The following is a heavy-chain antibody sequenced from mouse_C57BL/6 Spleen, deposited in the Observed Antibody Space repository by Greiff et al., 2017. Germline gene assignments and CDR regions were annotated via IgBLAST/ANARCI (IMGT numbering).Heavy chain of an antibody. D-gene: IGHD2-4*01. CDR2: IWSDGST. V-gene: IGHV2-6-1*01. Sequence: VQLQQSGPGLVAPSQSLSITCPVSGFSLTSYGVHWVRQPPGKGLEWLVVIWSDGSTTYNSALKSRLSISKDNSKSQVFLKMNSLQTDDTAMYYWARQGDDYDDVAMDYWGQGTSVTVSS. CDR3: ARQGDDYDDVAMDY. CDR1: GFSLTSYG. J-gene: IGHJ4*01.